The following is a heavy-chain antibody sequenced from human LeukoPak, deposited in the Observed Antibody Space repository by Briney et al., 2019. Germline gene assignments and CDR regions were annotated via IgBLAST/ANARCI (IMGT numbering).Heavy chain of an antibody. CDR2: ISYSGST. V-gene: IGHV4-39*02. D-gene: IGHD3-16*02. CDR3: ASHTPIVGGIIKAFDI. Sequence: SETLFLTWTVSGGSISSSSGYWGWIRQPPGKGLEWIGSISYSGSTYYTPSLKTRVTISLDTYKSHFSLKLSSVTAADTAVYYCASHTPIVGGIIKAFDIWGQGTMVTVSS. CDR1: GGSISSSSGY. J-gene: IGHJ3*02.